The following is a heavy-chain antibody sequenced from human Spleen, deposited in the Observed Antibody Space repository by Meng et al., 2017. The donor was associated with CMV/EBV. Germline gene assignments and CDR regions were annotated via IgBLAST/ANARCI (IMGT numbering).Heavy chain of an antibody. V-gene: IGHV1-69*05. Sequence: PISSYAISWVRQAPGQGLEWLGGVTVMFNSATYAQKCQGRIRINTDESKTTVYMELSSLRSDDTAVYYCAREWVAAAGGGTGTFDFWGQGSLVTVSS. CDR2: VTVMFNSA. CDR1: PISSYA. J-gene: IGHJ4*02. CDR3: AREWVAAAGGGTGTFDF. D-gene: IGHD6-13*01.